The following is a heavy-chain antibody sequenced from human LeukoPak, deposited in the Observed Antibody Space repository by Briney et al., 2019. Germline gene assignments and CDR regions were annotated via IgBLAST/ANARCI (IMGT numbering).Heavy chain of an antibody. CDR1: GFTVSSNY. CDR3: AKSQSGYSSGAGDY. V-gene: IGHV3-23*01. D-gene: IGHD6-19*01. Sequence: PGGSLRLSCAASGFTVSSNYMSWVRQAPGKGLEWVSAISGSGGLTYYADSVKGRFTISRDNSKNTLYLQMNSLRAEDTAVYYCAKSQSGYSSGAGDYWGQGTLVTVSS. CDR2: ISGSGGLT. J-gene: IGHJ4*02.